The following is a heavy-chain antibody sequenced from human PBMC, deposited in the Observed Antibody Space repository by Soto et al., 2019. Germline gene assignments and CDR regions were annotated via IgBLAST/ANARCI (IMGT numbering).Heavy chain of an antibody. Sequence: SETLSLTCTVSGGSISSSSYYWGWIRQPPGKGLEWIGSIYYSGSTYYNPSLKSRVTISVDTSKNQFSLKLSSVTAADTAVYYCARQVWLQWLDERYFDYWGQGTLVTVSS. J-gene: IGHJ4*02. D-gene: IGHD6-19*01. CDR1: GGSISSSSYY. CDR3: ARQVWLQWLDERYFDY. CDR2: IYYSGST. V-gene: IGHV4-39*01.